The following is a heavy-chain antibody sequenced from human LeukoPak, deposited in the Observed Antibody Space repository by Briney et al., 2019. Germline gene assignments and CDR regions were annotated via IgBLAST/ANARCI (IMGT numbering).Heavy chain of an antibody. D-gene: IGHD3-10*01. V-gene: IGHV3-23*01. CDR2: ISGSGGST. CDR1: AFTFSSYG. J-gene: IGHJ4*02. CDR3: AKDDAWLRFGE. Sequence: GGSLRLSCAAAAFTFSSYGVSWVRQATGKGLEWVSAISGSGGSTYYADSVKGRFTISRDNSKNMLYLEVISLTADDTAVYYCAKDDAWLRFGEWSQGTLVTVSS.